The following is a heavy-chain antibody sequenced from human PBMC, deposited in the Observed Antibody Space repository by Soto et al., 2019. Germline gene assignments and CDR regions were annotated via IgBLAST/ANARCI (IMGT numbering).Heavy chain of an antibody. CDR2: ISKDSGRAT. J-gene: IGHJ4*02. CDR3: ARVSPPPDY. Sequence: PGGSLRLSCAASGFIFRDWFMSWIRQAPGKGLEWISYISKDSGRATRYADSVKGRFTISRDNAKNSLYLQMNSLRAKDTAVYYCARVSPPPDYWGQGTLVTVSS. CDR1: GFIFRDWF. V-gene: IGHV3-11*01.